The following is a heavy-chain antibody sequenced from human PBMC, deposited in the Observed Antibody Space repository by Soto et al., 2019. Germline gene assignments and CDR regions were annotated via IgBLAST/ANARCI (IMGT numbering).Heavy chain of an antibody. CDR3: ARVDDYYDSSGHYFTFFNY. CDR2: ISAFKGYT. J-gene: IGHJ4*02. Sequence: QVQLVQSGPEVKKPGASVKLSCKASGYIFTSYGIGWVRQAPGQGLEWMGWISAFKGYTKYPQRLQGRVTMTTDTPTSTAYMELRSLRSDDTAVYYCARVDDYYDSSGHYFTFFNYWGQGSLVTGSS. V-gene: IGHV1-18*01. D-gene: IGHD3-22*01. CDR1: GYIFTSYG.